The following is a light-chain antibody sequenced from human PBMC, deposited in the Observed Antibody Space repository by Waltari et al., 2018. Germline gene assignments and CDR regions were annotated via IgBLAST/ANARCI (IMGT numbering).Light chain of an antibody. CDR2: EVT. Sequence: QSALTQPPSASGSPGQSVTISCTGTSNDVGAYNYVSWYQQHPGKAPKLMIYEVTKRHSGVPDRCSGSKSGNTASLTVSGLQAEDEADYYCNSDAGSNNNVFGTGTKVTVL. CDR3: NSDAGSNNNV. J-gene: IGLJ1*01. CDR1: SNDVGAYNY. V-gene: IGLV2-8*01.